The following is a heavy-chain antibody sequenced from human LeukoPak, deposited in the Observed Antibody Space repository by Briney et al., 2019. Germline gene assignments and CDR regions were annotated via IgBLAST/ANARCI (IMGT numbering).Heavy chain of an antibody. CDR2: INPNSGGT. Sequence: GASVKVSCKASGYTFTGYYMNWVRQAPGQGLEWMGRINPNSGGTNYAQKFQGRVTMTRDTSISTAHMELGRLRSDDTAVYYCARVGDGLNDAFDIWGQGTMVTVSS. D-gene: IGHD5-24*01. CDR3: ARVGDGLNDAFDI. J-gene: IGHJ3*02. CDR1: GYTFTGYY. V-gene: IGHV1-2*06.